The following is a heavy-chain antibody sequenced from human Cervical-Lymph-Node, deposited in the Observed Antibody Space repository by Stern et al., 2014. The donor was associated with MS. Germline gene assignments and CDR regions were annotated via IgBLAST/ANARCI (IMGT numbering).Heavy chain of an antibody. V-gene: IGHV1-2*02. D-gene: IGHD2-8*01. CDR3: ARDLMGHYYGMDV. CDR1: GYTFSGYY. CDR2: INPNSGVT. J-gene: IGHJ6*02. Sequence: VQLEESGAEVKKPGASVKVSCEASGYTFSGYYIHWVRQTPGQGLEWMGWINPNSGVTEFAQKFQGRLTMTRDTSISTAYMELSSLTSDDTAIFYCARDLMGHYYGMDVWGQGTTVTVSS.